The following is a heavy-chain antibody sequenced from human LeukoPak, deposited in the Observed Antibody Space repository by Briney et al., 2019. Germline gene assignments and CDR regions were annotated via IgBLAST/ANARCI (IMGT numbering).Heavy chain of an antibody. CDR1: GGSISSYY. J-gene: IGHJ4*02. CDR2: IYYTWAT. Sequence: PSETLSLTCTVSGGSISSYYWSWIRLPPGKGLDWIGYIYYTWATYYNPSLKSRVTISLDTSKNQFSLKLSSVTAADAAVYYCARAGYSYGTGYYFDYWGQGALVTVSS. V-gene: IGHV4-59*01. D-gene: IGHD5-18*01. CDR3: ARAGYSYGTGYYFDY.